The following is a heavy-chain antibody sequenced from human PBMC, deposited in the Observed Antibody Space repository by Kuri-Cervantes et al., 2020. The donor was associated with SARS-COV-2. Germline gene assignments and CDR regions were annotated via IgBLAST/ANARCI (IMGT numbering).Heavy chain of an antibody. V-gene: IGHV4-31*03. CDR3: AREGMVTRSTN. D-gene: IGHD5-18*01. CDR1: GGSISSGGYY. CDR2: IYYSGST. J-gene: IGHJ4*02. Sequence: LRLSCTVSGGSISSGGYYWSWIRQRPGKGLEWIGYIYYSGSTYYNPSLKSRVTMSIATSENQFSLRLSSVTAADTAVYYCAREGMVTRSTNWGQGTLVTVSS.